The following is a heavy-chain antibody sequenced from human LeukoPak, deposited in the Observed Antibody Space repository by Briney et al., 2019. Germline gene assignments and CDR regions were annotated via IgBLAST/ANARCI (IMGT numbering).Heavy chain of an antibody. Sequence: SGGSLRLSCVASGFTVSSNYMSWVRQAPGKGLEWVSVIYSGGSTYYADSVKGRFTISRDNFKNTLYLQMNSLRAEDTAVYYCASGSGSYRTPYYYMDVWGTGTTVTVSS. CDR1: GFTVSSNY. D-gene: IGHD3-10*01. V-gene: IGHV3-53*01. CDR3: ASGSGSYRTPYYYMDV. CDR2: IYSGGST. J-gene: IGHJ6*03.